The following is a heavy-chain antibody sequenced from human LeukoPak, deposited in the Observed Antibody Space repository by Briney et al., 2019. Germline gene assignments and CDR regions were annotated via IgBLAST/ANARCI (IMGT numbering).Heavy chain of an antibody. Sequence: SETLSLTCTVSGGSISSSSYYWGWIRQPPGKGLEWIGSIYHSGSNYYNPSLKSRVTISVDTSKNQFSLKLSSVTAADMAVYYCARVLSWVTTVTGQNNYYMDVWGKGTTVTVSS. CDR1: GGSISSSSYY. D-gene: IGHD4-17*01. J-gene: IGHJ6*03. CDR3: ARVLSWVTTVTGQNNYYMDV. CDR2: IYHSGSN. V-gene: IGHV4-39*07.